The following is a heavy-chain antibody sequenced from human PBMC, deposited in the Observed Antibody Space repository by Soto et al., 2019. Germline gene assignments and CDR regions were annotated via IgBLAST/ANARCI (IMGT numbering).Heavy chain of an antibody. CDR1: GYTFTSFG. V-gene: IGHV1-18*01. Sequence: QVQLVQSGAEVKKPGASVKVSCKASGYTFTSFGISWVRQAPGQGLEWMGWSSAYNGNTNYAENLQGRVTMTTDTSTSTAYMELRSLRSDDPAVYYCARDHRGGTDAFDIWGQGTMVTVSS. D-gene: IGHD2-15*01. J-gene: IGHJ3*02. CDR3: ARDHRGGTDAFDI. CDR2: SSAYNGNT.